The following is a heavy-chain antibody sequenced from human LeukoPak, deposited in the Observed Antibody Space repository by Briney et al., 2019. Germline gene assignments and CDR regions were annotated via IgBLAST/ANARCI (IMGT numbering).Heavy chain of an antibody. CDR3: ASLDSSGKNY. Sequence: PSETLSLTCTVSGGSISSYYWSWIRHPPGKGLEWVGYIYYSGSTNYNPSLKSRVTISVDTSKNQYSLKLSSVAAADTAVYCCASLDSSGKNYWGRGTLVTVSS. CDR1: GGSISSYY. CDR2: IYYSGST. J-gene: IGHJ4*02. D-gene: IGHD3-22*01. V-gene: IGHV4-59*01.